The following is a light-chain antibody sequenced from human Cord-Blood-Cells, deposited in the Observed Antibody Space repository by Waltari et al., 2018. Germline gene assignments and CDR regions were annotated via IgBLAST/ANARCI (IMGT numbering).Light chain of an antibody. CDR1: QSVSSSY. J-gene: IGKJ1*01. Sequence: EIALTQSPGTLSLSPGERATISCRASQSVSSSYLAWYQQKPGQAPRLLIYGASSRATGIPDRFSGSGSGTDFTLTISRLEPEDFAVYYCQQYGSSLWTFGQGTKVEIK. V-gene: IGKV3-20*01. CDR3: QQYGSSLWT. CDR2: GAS.